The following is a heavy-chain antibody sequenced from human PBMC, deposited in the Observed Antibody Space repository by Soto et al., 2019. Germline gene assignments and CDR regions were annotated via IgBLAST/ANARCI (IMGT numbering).Heavy chain of an antibody. V-gene: IGHV2-5*01. J-gene: IGHJ4*02. D-gene: IGHD6-25*01. CDR2: LYWNDDK. Sequence: QITLKQSGPTLVKPTQTLTLTCTFSGFSLTTSGVSVGWIRQPPGKALEWLASLYWNDDKRYSPSLKSTLTLTKDNSKNQVVLTMTNMDPVDTATYYCAYRVGSRGSFDYWGKGTLVTVSS. CDR1: GFSLTTSGVS. CDR3: AYRVGSRGSFDY.